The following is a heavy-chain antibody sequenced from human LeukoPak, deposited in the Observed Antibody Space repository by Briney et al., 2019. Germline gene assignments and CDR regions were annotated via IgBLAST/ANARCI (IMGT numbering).Heavy chain of an antibody. J-gene: IGHJ4*02. Sequence: PSETLSLTCAVSGYSIGSGYYWGWIRQPPGKGLDWIASLYHSGSTYYNPSLKSRVTISVDTSKNQFSLKLSSVTAADTAVYYCARGAHYYGSGSPIDYWGQGTLVTVSS. V-gene: IGHV4-38-2*01. CDR3: ARGAHYYGSGSPIDY. D-gene: IGHD3-10*01. CDR1: GYSIGSGYY. CDR2: LYHSGST.